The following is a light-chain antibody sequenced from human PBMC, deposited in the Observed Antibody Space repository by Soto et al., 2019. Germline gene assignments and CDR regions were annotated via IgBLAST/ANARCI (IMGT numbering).Light chain of an antibody. J-gene: IGLJ1*01. CDR3: SSYTSSNTLV. CDR1: SEDVGGYNY. Sequence: QSALTQPASVSGSHGQSITMSCSGTSEDVGGYNYVSWYQHHPGKAPKLLIYEVTNRPSGLSDRFSGSKSGNTASLTISGLQAEDEADYYCSSYTSSNTLVFGTGTKLTVL. CDR2: EVT. V-gene: IGLV2-14*01.